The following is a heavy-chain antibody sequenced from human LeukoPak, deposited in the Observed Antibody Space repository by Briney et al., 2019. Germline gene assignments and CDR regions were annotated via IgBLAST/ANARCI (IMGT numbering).Heavy chain of an antibody. CDR3: ARDSVSSGYYDSSGYPYPGYFDY. D-gene: IGHD3-22*01. Sequence: GGSLRLSCAASGFTFSSYSMNWVRQAPGKGLEWVSSISSSSSYIYYADSVKGRFTISRDNAKNSLYLQMNSLRAEDTAVYYCARDSVSSGYYDSSGYPYPGYFDYWGQGTLVTVSS. CDR1: GFTFSSYS. CDR2: ISSSSSYI. V-gene: IGHV3-21*04. J-gene: IGHJ4*02.